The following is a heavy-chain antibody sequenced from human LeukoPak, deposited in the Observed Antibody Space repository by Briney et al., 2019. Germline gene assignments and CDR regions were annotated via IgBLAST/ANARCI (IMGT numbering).Heavy chain of an antibody. D-gene: IGHD3-10*01. CDR1: GFTFDTYS. Sequence: GGSLRLSCAASGFTFDTYSMGWVRQAPGKGLEWVSSISSRSTYIYYADSVKGRFTISRDNSKNTLYLQMNSLRAEDTAVYYCAKKSRGSGSYYGDYWGQGILVTVSS. J-gene: IGHJ4*02. CDR3: AKKSRGSGSYYGDY. V-gene: IGHV3-21*04. CDR2: ISSRSTYI.